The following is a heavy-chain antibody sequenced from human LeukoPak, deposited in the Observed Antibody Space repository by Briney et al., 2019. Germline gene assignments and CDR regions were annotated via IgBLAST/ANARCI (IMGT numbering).Heavy chain of an antibody. D-gene: IGHD6-19*01. CDR1: GFTFSSYA. CDR2: ISYDGSNK. CDR3: VKEDLLYSSGWYWFDP. Sequence: PGRSLRLSCAASGFTFSSYAMHWVRQAPGKGLEWVAVISYDGSNKYYADSVKGRFTISRDNSKNTLYLQMNSLRAEDTAVYYCVKEDLLYSSGWYWFDPWGQGTLVTVSS. V-gene: IGHV3-30*04. J-gene: IGHJ5*02.